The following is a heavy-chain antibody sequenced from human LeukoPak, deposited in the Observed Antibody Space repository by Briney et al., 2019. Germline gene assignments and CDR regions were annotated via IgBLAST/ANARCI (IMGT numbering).Heavy chain of an antibody. CDR2: INHSGST. D-gene: IGHD3-22*01. J-gene: IGHJ4*02. CDR1: GGSVTSGGNY. V-gene: IGHV4-34*01. Sequence: PSETLSLTCTVSGGSVTSGGNYWSWIRQHPGKGLEWIGEINHSGSTNYNPSLKSRVTISVDTSKNQFSLKLSSVTAADTAVYYCARGRYDSSGYRRTYYFDYWGQGTLVTVSS. CDR3: ARGRYDSSGYRRTYYFDY.